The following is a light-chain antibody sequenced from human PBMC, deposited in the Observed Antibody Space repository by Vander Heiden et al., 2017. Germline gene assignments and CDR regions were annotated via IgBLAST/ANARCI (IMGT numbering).Light chain of an antibody. V-gene: IGKV2-28*01. CDR3: MQALQTSST. J-gene: IGKJ3*01. CDR2: LSA. CDR1: QSRLHSNGYNC. Sequence: DIVMPQSPLSLPVTPGEPASTLSRSSQSRLHSNGYNCWVGYLQQQARSPPLLMYLSATRSSGVLHRCSGSSSGATVTLKISRVEDEDVLVYYCMQALQTSSTFGPGTKVDIK.